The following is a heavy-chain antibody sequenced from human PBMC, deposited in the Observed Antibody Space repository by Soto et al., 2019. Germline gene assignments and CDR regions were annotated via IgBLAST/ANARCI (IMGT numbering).Heavy chain of an antibody. CDR3: ARDLLPRYSFSGFDP. D-gene: IGHD6-13*01. CDR1: GYTLTSYA. J-gene: IGHJ5*02. V-gene: IGHV1-3*04. CDR2: INTGSGNT. Sequence: TSVKFSCKASGYTLTSYAVHWVRQAPGQRHEWMGWINTGSGNTKYSQNFQGRVTMTRDTSASTAYMELSSLRSEDTAVYYCARDLLPRYSFSGFDPGGQATLVTVSS.